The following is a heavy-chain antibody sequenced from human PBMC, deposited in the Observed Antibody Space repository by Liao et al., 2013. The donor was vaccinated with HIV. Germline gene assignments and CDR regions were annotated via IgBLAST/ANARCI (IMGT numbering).Heavy chain of an antibody. CDR2: VFYTGTT. CDR1: GDSIRSRGYF. D-gene: IGHD2-21*02. CDR3: ARDGRYGDYPRAFDI. V-gene: IGHV4-39*07. J-gene: IGHJ3*02. Sequence: QLQLQESGPGLVKPSETLSLNCAVSGDSIRSRGYFWGWIRQPPGKGLEWIGSVFYTGTTYYNPSLKSRVTVSVDTPKNHFSLKLSSVTAADTALYYCARDGRYGDYPRAFDIWGQGTMVIVSS.